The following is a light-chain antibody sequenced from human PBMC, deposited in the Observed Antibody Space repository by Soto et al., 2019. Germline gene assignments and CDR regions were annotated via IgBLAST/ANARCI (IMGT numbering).Light chain of an antibody. CDR1: QSISIN. CDR2: GAS. V-gene: IGKV3-15*01. Sequence: EIVMTQSPATLSVSPGERATLSCRASQSISINLAWYQQKPGQAPRLLIYGASTRAPGIPARFSGSGSGTEFPLTISSLQSEDFAVYYCQQSHNWPPLTFGGGTQVEIK. J-gene: IGKJ4*01. CDR3: QQSHNWPPLT.